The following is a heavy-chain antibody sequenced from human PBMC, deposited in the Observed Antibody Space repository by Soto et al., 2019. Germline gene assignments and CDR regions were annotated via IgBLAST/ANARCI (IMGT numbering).Heavy chain of an antibody. CDR1: GFSFSSFG. CDR2: ISYDGSNK. CDR3: ARALDYYDSSGYYW. V-gene: IGHV3-30*19. J-gene: IGHJ4*02. D-gene: IGHD3-22*01. Sequence: GGSLRLSCAASGFSFSSFGMHWVRQAPGKGLEWVAVISYDGSNKYYADSVKGRFTISRDNSKNTLYLQMNSLRAEDTAVYYCARALDYYDSSGYYWWGQGTLVTVSS.